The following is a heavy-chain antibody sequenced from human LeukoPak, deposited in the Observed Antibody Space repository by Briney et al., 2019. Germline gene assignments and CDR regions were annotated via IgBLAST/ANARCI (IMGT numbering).Heavy chain of an antibody. CDR3: VKFRGIQHYNYHMDV. Sequence: PGGSLRLSCAASGFTFSSYAMSWVRQAPGKGREWVSGLTGSSGNTYYADSVKGRFTISRDNSKNTLSLQMNSVRAEDAAVYYCVKFRGIQHYNYHMDVWGKGTTVTVSS. V-gene: IGHV3-23*01. CDR2: LTGSSGNT. CDR1: GFTFSSYA. D-gene: IGHD3-10*01. J-gene: IGHJ6*03.